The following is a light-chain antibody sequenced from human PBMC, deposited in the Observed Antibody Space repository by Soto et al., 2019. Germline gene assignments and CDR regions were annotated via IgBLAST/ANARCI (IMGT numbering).Light chain of an antibody. CDR3: QQSYMDPIT. Sequence: DIQVTQSPSSLSASVGSSVTISCRASQSISTYLNWYQKKPGKAPNLLIYDASRLQSGVPSRFSGSGGGTDFTLSISSVQPEDFATYFCQQSYMDPITFGQGTRLEIK. CDR1: QSISTY. V-gene: IGKV1-39*01. J-gene: IGKJ5*01. CDR2: DAS.